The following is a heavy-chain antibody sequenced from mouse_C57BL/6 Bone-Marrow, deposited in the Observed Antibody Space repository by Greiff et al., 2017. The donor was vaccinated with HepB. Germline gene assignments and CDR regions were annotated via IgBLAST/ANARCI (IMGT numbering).Heavy chain of an antibody. D-gene: IGHD2-4*01. V-gene: IGHV2-9-1*01. Sequence: VMLVESGPGLVAPSQSLSITCTVSGFSLTSYAISWVRQPPGKGLEWLGVIWTGGGTNYNSALKSRLSISKDNSKSQVFLKMNSLQTDDTARYYCAALLRRYYYAMDYWGQGTSVTVSS. CDR3: AALLRRYYYAMDY. J-gene: IGHJ4*01. CDR2: IWTGGGT. CDR1: GFSLTSYA.